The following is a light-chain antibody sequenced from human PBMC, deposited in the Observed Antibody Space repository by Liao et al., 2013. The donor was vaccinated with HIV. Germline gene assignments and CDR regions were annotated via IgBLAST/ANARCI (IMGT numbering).Light chain of an antibody. CDR3: QTWDTSTASYV. CDR2: QDT. CDR1: NLGDKY. Sequence: SYDLTQPPSVSVSPGQTASITCSGDNLGDKYSCWYQQKPGQSPVLVIYQDTKRPSGIPERFSASNSGNTATLTISGTQAMDEADYYCQTWDTSTASYVFGTGTKVTVL. V-gene: IGLV3-1*01. J-gene: IGLJ1*01.